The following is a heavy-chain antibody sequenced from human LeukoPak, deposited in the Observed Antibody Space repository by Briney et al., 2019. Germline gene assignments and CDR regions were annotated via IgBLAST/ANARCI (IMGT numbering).Heavy chain of an antibody. CDR3: ARGGPGSGWYRYFDY. Sequence: PSETLSLTCAVYGGSFSGYYWSWIRQPPGKGLEWIGEINHSGSTNYNPSLKSRVTISVDTSKNQFSLRLSSVTAADTAVYYCARGGPGSGWYRYFDYWGQGTLVTVSS. V-gene: IGHV4-34*01. D-gene: IGHD6-19*01. CDR2: INHSGST. CDR1: GGSFSGYY. J-gene: IGHJ4*02.